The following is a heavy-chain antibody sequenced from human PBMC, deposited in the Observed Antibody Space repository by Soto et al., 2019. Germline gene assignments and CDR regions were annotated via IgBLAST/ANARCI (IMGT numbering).Heavy chain of an antibody. CDR1: GGSISSYY. J-gene: IGHJ4*02. CDR3: ARRYAGNFDY. Sequence: SETLSLTCTVSGGSISSYYWSRIRQPPGKGLEWIGYIYYSGSTNYNPSLKSRVTISVDTSKNQFSLKLSSVTAADTAVYYCARRYAGNFDYWGQGTLVTVS. V-gene: IGHV4-59*01. CDR2: IYYSGST. D-gene: IGHD2-8*01.